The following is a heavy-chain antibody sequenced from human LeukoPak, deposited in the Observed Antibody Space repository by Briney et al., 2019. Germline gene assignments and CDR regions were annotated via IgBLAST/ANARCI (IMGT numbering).Heavy chain of an antibody. D-gene: IGHD3-3*01. V-gene: IGHV1-46*01. J-gene: IGHJ3*02. CDR1: GYTFTSYY. CDR3: ARVAIFGVVTLDASDI. Sequence: ASVKVSCKASGYTFTSYYMHWVRQAPGQGLEWMGIINPSGGSTSYAQKFQGRVTMTRDTSTSTVYMELSSLRSEDTAVYYCARVAIFGVVTLDASDIWGQGTMVTVSS. CDR2: INPSGGST.